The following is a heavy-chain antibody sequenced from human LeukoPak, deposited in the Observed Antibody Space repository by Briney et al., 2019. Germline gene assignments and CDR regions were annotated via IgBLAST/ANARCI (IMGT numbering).Heavy chain of an antibody. D-gene: IGHD4-23*01. J-gene: IGHJ5*02. CDR3: AKWAGTTGVLWFDP. CDR2: IRYDGSNK. Sequence: GGSLRLSCAASGFTFSSYGMHWVRLAPGKGLEWVAFIRYDGSNKYYADSVKGRFTISRDNSKNTLYLQMNSLRAEDTAVYYCAKWAGTTGVLWFDPWGQGTLVTVSS. V-gene: IGHV3-30*02. CDR1: GFTFSSYG.